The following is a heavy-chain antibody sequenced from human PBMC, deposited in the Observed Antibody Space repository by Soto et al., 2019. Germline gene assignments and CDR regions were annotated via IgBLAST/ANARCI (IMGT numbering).Heavy chain of an antibody. D-gene: IGHD3-10*01. CDR1: GGTFSSYA. CDR3: ARATYTSGGSPTFAMDV. J-gene: IGHJ6*02. V-gene: IGHV1-69*05. CDR2: IIPIFGTA. Sequence: ASVKVSCKASGGTFSSYAISWVRQAPGQGLEWMGGIIPIFGTANYAQNFQDRVTLTRDTSASTTYMELSSLRSEDTAIFYCARATYTSGGSPTFAMDVWGQGTTVTVSS.